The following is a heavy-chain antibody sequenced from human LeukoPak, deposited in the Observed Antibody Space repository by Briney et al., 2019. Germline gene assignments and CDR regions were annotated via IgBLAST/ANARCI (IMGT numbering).Heavy chain of an antibody. CDR2: INPNRGGT. D-gene: IGHD2-15*01. Sequence: ASVTVSCTASGYTFTGYYMHWVRHAPGQGLEWMGWINPNRGGTNYAQKFQGRVTMTRDTSISTAYMELSRPRSDDTAVYYCARVSGRYCSGGSCYRYWGQGTLVTVSS. CDR3: ARVSGRYCSGGSCYRY. CDR1: GYTFTGYY. J-gene: IGHJ4*02. V-gene: IGHV1-2*02.